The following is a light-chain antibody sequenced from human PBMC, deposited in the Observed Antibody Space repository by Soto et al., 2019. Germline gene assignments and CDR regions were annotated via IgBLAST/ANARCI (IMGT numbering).Light chain of an antibody. CDR2: SNN. J-gene: IGLJ2*01. CDR3: AAWDDSLNGVV. Sequence: QSVLTQPPSASGTPGQRVTISCSGSSSNVGSNTVNWYHQLPGTAPKVLIYSNNQRPSGVPDRFSGSKSGTSASLAISGLQSEDEADYDCAAWDDSLNGVVFGGGTQLTVL. V-gene: IGLV1-44*01. CDR1: SSNVGSNT.